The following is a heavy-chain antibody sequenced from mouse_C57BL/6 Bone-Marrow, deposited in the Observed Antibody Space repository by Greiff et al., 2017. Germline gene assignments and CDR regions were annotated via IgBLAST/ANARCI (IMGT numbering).Heavy chain of an antibody. CDR2: IYPRSGNT. V-gene: IGHV1-81*01. J-gene: IGHJ2*01. D-gene: IGHD2-4*01. CDR3: ARSPYYDYDFDY. CDR1: GYTFTSYG. Sequence: QVQLQQSGAELARPGASVKLSCKASGYTFTSYGISWVKQRTGQGLEWIGEIYPRSGNTYYNEKFKGKATLTADKSSSTAYMELRSLTSEGSAVYFCARSPYYDYDFDYWGQGTTLTVSS.